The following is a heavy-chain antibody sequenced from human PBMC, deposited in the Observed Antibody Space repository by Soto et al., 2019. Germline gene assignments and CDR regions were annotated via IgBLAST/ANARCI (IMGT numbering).Heavy chain of an antibody. CDR1: GGTFSSYA. CDR2: IIPIFGTA. D-gene: IGHD3-22*01. J-gene: IGHJ4*02. CDR3: ARGRTYYYDSSGYCFDY. V-gene: IGHV1-69*13. Sequence: SVKVSCKASGGTFSSYAISWVRQAPGQGLEWMGGIIPIFGTANYAQKFQGRVTITADESTSTAYMELSSLRSEDTAVYYCARGRTYYYDSSGYCFDYWGQGSLVTVSS.